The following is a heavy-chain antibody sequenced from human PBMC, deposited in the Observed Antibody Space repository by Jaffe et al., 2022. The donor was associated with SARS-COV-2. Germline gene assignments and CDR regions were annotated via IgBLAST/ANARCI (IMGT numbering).Heavy chain of an antibody. J-gene: IGHJ2*01. Sequence: EVQLVESGGGLVKPGGSLRLSCAASGFTFSSYSMNWVRQAPGKGLEWVSSISSSSSYIYYADSVKGRFTISRDNAKNSLYLQMNSLRAEDTAVYYCARVGQCSSTSCSDNWYFDLWGRGTLVTVSS. CDR1: GFTFSSYS. D-gene: IGHD2-2*01. CDR2: ISSSSSYI. V-gene: IGHV3-21*01. CDR3: ARVGQCSSTSCSDNWYFDL.